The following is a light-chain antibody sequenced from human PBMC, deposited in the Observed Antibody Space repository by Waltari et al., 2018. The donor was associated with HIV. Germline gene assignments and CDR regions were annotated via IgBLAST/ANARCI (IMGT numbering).Light chain of an antibody. CDR3: QAWDSSSAVV. CDR2: QNS. J-gene: IGLJ2*01. Sequence: SYELTQPPSVSVSPGQTASITCSGDKLGDTYASWYQQKPGQSPVLVLYQNSKRPSGIPDRFSGSNSGDTATLTISGTQAVDEADYYCQAWDSSSAVVFGGGTKLTVL. V-gene: IGLV3-1*01. CDR1: KLGDTY.